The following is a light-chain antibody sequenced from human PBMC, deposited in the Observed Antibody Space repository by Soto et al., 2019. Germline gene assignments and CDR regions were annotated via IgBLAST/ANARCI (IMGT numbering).Light chain of an antibody. CDR1: SSNIGSNT. V-gene: IGLV1-44*01. J-gene: IGLJ2*01. CDR3: AAWDDSLNGVV. Sequence: VLTQPPSASGTPGQRVTISCSGSSSNIGSNTVNWYQQLPGTAPKLLIYSNNQRPSGVPDRFSGSKSGTSASLAISGLQPEDEADYYCAAWDDSLNGVVFGGGTKLTVL. CDR2: SNN.